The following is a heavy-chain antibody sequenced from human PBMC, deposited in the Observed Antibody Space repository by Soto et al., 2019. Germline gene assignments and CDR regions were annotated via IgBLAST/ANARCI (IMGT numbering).Heavy chain of an antibody. V-gene: IGHV3-23*01. Sequence: GGSLRLSCAASGFTFSNAWMSWVRQAPGKGLEWVSAISGSGGSTYYADSVKGRFTISRDNSKNTLYLQMNSLRAEDTAVYYCAKGGYGDYYYYYMDVWGKGTTVTVSS. D-gene: IGHD6-13*01. CDR3: AKGGYGDYYYYYMDV. CDR1: GFTFSNAW. CDR2: ISGSGGST. J-gene: IGHJ6*03.